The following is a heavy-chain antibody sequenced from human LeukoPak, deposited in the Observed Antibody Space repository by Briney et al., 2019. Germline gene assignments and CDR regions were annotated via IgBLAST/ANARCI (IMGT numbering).Heavy chain of an antibody. CDR2: ISGSSTYI. V-gene: IGHV3-21*03. D-gene: IGHD1-26*01. Sequence: GGSLRLSCAASGFTFSRYSMNWVRQAPGKGLEWVSSISGSSTYIYYAASVKGRFTISRDDAKNSLYLQMNSLRPEDTAVYYCAKVGATENFDYWGQGTLVTVSS. CDR3: AKVGATENFDY. J-gene: IGHJ4*02. CDR1: GFTFSRYS.